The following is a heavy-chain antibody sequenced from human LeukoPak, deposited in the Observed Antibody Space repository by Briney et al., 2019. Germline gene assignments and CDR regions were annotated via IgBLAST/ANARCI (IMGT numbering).Heavy chain of an antibody. CDR1: GFTFSSYW. D-gene: IGHD6-13*01. CDR2: IKQDGSEK. Sequence: PGGSLRLSCAASGFTFSSYWMSWVRQAPGEGLEWVANIKQDGSEKYYVDSVKGRFTISRDNAKNSLYLQMNSLRAEDTAVYYCAREMYSSSWFGLRNYYYYYGMDVWGQGTTVTVSS. J-gene: IGHJ6*02. V-gene: IGHV3-7*01. CDR3: AREMYSSSWFGLRNYYYYYGMDV.